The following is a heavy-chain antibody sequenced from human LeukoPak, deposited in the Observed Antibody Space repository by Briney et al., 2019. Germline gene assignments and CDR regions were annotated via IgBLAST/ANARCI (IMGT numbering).Heavy chain of an antibody. J-gene: IGHJ4*02. CDR3: AREPIRVVFYFDS. D-gene: IGHD2-15*01. CDR1: GFTFSSYW. Sequence: GGSLRLSCAASGFTFSSYWMSWVRQAPGKGLEWVANIKYDASEKIYVDSVKGRFTISRDNAQNSLYLQMNSLRAEDTAVYYCAREPIRVVFYFDSWGQGTLVTVSS. V-gene: IGHV3-7*03. CDR2: IKYDASEK.